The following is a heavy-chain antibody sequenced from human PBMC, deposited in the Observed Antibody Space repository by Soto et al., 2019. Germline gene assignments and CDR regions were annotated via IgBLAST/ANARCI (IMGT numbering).Heavy chain of an antibody. CDR1: GFTFDNYA. D-gene: IGHD6-25*01. V-gene: IGHV3-23*01. J-gene: IGHJ4*02. Sequence: EVQVLESGGGLVQPGGSLRLSCAASGFTFDNYAMGWVRQAPGKGLEWVSAISGAGTSTWSTDSVKGRFIISRDNSRTTVYLQMNRLRAEAVAVYYCAEGCGSGSPYFFECLVQWTLVSVCS. CDR2: ISGAGTST. CDR3: AEGCGSGSPYFFEC.